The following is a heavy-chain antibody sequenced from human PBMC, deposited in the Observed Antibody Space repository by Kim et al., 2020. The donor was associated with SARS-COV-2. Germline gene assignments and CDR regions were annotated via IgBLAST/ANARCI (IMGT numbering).Heavy chain of an antibody. J-gene: IGHJ4*01. Sequence: GGSLRLSCAASGFTFSSYGMHWVRQAPSKVLEWVAATWYDGSNKYYADSVKGRSTFSRDNCKNTIYLQMNSLSVEDMVVYYCESDDYDFWSGIYEVEYWG. CDR1: GFTFSSYG. CDR3: ESDDYDFWSGIYEVEY. CDR2: TWYDGSNK. D-gene: IGHD3-3*01. V-gene: IGHV3-33*01.